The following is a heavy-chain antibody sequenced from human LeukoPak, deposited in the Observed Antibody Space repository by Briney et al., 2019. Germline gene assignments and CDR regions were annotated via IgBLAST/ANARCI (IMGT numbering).Heavy chain of an antibody. J-gene: IGHJ4*02. CDR1: GYTFTSYA. V-gene: IGHV1-3*01. Sequence: ASVKVSCKASGYTFTSYAMHWVRQAPGQRLEWMGWINAGNGNTKYSQKFQGRVTITRDTSPSTAYMELSSLRSEDTAVYYCARDPVAVAGRPLGYWGQGTLVTVSS. CDR2: INAGNGNT. D-gene: IGHD6-19*01. CDR3: ARDPVAVAGRPLGY.